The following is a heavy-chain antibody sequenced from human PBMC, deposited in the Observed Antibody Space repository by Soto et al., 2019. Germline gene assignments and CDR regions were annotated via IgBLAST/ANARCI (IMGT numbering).Heavy chain of an antibody. Sequence: EVQLLESGGGLVQPGGSLRLSCVGSGFTFSAHAITWVRQAPGKGLEWVSTLGTIGAFYADSVKGRFTISRDNSKNTVNLQMNSLRVEDTAIYYCARDLTTHDYWGQGTVVTVSS. CDR2: LGTIGA. CDR1: GFTFSAHA. J-gene: IGHJ4*02. V-gene: IGHV3-23*01. CDR3: ARDLTTHDY.